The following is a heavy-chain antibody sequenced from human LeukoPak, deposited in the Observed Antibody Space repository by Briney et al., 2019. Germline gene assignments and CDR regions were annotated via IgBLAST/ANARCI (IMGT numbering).Heavy chain of an antibody. CDR3: ARSRWTFDY. Sequence: SETLSLTCTVSGGSISSSSYYWGWIRQPPGKGLEWIGSIYYSGSTYYNPSLKSRVTISVDTSKNQFSLKLSSVTAADTAVYYCARSRWTFDYWGQGTLVTVSS. D-gene: IGHD2-15*01. CDR2: IYYSGST. V-gene: IGHV4-39*07. CDR1: GGSISSSSYY. J-gene: IGHJ4*02.